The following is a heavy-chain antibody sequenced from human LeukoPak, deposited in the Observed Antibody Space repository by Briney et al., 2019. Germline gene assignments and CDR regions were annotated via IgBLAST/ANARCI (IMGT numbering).Heavy chain of an antibody. CDR3: ARGGGIAAAGLRRATFDY. CDR2: IDHSGST. D-gene: IGHD6-13*01. V-gene: IGHV4-34*01. CDR1: GGSFSGYY. Sequence: SETLSLTCAVYGGSFSGYYWSWIRQPPGKGLEWIGEIDHSGSTNYNPSLKSRVTISVDTSKNQFSLKLSSVTAADTAVYYCARGGGIAAAGLRRATFDYWGQGTLVTVSS. J-gene: IGHJ4*02.